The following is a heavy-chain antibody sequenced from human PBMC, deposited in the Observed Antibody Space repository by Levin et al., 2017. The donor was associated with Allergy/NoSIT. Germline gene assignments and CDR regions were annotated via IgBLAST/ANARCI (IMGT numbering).Heavy chain of an antibody. V-gene: IGHV4-59*01. Sequence: SETLSLTCTVSGGSISTYYWSWIRQPPGKGLEWIGYIYYNGTTNCNPSLKSRVSISVDTSKKQFSLGLSSLTAADTAVYYCARAGRYQKFDYWGQGTLVTVSS. CDR2: IYYNGTT. D-gene: IGHD2-2*01. J-gene: IGHJ4*02. CDR3: ARAGRYQKFDY. CDR1: GGSISTYY.